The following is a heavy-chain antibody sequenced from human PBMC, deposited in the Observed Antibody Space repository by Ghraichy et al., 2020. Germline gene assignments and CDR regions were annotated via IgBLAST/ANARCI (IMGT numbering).Heavy chain of an antibody. J-gene: IGHJ5*02. CDR3: ARTSYFGSAFDP. D-gene: IGHD3-10*01. CDR1: GGSIISNHR. V-gene: IGHV4-4*02. Sequence: SETLSLTCTVSGGSIISNHRWSWVRQPPGKGLEWIAEIHHSGSINYNPSLKSRVTISVDMSKNQFSLNLSSTTAADTAVYYCARTSYFGSAFDPWGQGTLITVSS. CDR2: IHHSGSI.